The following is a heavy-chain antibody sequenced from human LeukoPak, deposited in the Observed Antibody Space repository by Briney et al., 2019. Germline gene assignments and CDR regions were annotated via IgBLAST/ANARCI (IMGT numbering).Heavy chain of an antibody. CDR1: GFTFSSYW. D-gene: IGHD1-26*01. Sequence: GGSLRLSCAASGFTFSSYWMHWVRQAPGKGLVWVSRINSDGSSTSYADSVKGRFTISRDSAKNTLYLQMNSLRAEDTAVYYCARGPKYSGSHEIDYWGQGTLVTVSS. CDR3: ARGPKYSGSHEIDY. J-gene: IGHJ4*02. CDR2: INSDGSST. V-gene: IGHV3-74*01.